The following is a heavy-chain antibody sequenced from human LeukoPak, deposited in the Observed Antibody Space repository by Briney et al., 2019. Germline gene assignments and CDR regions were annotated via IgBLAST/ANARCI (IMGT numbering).Heavy chain of an antibody. CDR3: AKRGHSYGDFDY. J-gene: IGHJ4*02. D-gene: IGHD5-18*01. CDR1: GYTFTSYD. V-gene: IGHV1-8*01. Sequence: ASVKVSCKASGYTFTSYDINWVRQATGQGLEWMGRMNPNSDNTGYAQKFQARVTMTRNTSISTAYMELSNLRSEDTAVYYCAKRGHSYGDFDYWGQGTLVTVSS. CDR2: MNPNSDNT.